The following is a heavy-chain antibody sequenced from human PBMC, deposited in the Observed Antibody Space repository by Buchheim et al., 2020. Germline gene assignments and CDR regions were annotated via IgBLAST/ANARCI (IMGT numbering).Heavy chain of an antibody. CDR3: ARRGWFGELLPGSGNWFDP. CDR2: IYYSGST. J-gene: IGHJ5*02. D-gene: IGHD3-10*01. Sequence: QVQLQESGPGLVKPSQTLSLTCTVSGGSISSGDYYWSWIRQPPGKGLEWIGYIYYSGSTYYNPSLKGRVTISVDTSKNQFSLKLSSVTAADTAVYYCARRGWFGELLPGSGNWFDPWGQGTL. V-gene: IGHV4-30-4*01. CDR1: GGSISSGDYY.